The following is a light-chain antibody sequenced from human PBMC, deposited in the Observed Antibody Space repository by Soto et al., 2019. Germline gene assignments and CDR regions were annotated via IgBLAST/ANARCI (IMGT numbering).Light chain of an antibody. CDR2: DNY. V-gene: IGLV1-51*01. J-gene: IGLJ1*01. Sequence: QSVLTQPPSVSAAPGQEVTISCSGSRSNIGNNFVSWYQQFPGTAPKLLIYDNYKPTSVITDRISGSKSGTSATLCITGLQAGDAADYYCGTWDSSLNGYVFGTGTKVTVL. CDR1: RSNIGNNF. CDR3: GTWDSSLNGYV.